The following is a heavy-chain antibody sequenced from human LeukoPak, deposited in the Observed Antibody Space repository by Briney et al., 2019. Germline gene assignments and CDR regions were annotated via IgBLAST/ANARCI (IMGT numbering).Heavy chain of an antibody. Sequence: PGGSLRLSCAASGFTFDDYGMSWVRQAPGKGLEWVSTINNSGGSTYYADSVKGRFTISRDNSKNTLYLQMDSLRTEDTAVYYCAESGWQLTSAYYFDYWGQGTLVTVSS. J-gene: IGHJ4*02. D-gene: IGHD2-15*01. V-gene: IGHV3-23*01. CDR2: INNSGGST. CDR1: GFTFDDYG. CDR3: AESGWQLTSAYYFDY.